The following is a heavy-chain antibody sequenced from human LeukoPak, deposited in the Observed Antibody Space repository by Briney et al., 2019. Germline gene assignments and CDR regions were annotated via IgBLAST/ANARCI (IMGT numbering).Heavy chain of an antibody. CDR1: GGSFSSSSYY. D-gene: IGHD4-17*01. Sequence: SETLPLTCTVSGGSFSSSSYYWDWIRQPPGKGLEWIGSIYYTGNTYYNPSLKSRVTISVDTSKNQFSLKLNFVTAADTAVYYCARDFNGDYDYWGQGALVTVSS. CDR2: IYYTGNT. CDR3: ARDFNGDYDY. J-gene: IGHJ4*02. V-gene: IGHV4-39*07.